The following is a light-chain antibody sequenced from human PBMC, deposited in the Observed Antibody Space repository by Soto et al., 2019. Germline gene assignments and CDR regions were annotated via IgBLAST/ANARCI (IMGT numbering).Light chain of an antibody. Sequence: DIQMTQSTSTLSASVGDRVTITCRASQSISGWLAWYQQKPGKAPKLLIYKASSLESGVPSRFSGSGSGTEFTLTISSLQPDDFATYYCQQYDSLVTFGPGTKVDIK. J-gene: IGKJ3*01. V-gene: IGKV1-5*03. CDR3: QQYDSLVT. CDR1: QSISGW. CDR2: KAS.